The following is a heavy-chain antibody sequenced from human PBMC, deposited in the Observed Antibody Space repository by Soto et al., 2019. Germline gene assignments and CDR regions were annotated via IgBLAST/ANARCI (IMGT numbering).Heavy chain of an antibody. CDR3: AGGEADDYGDYGESYGMDV. D-gene: IGHD4-17*01. J-gene: IGHJ6*02. CDR1: GNTFTSYY. Sequence: ASVKVSCKASGNTFTSYYMHWVRQAPGLGLEWMGIINPSGGSTTYAQKFQGRVAITRDTSTSTVYMEVSSLRSEDTAVYYCAGGEADDYGDYGESYGMDVWGQGTTVTSP. V-gene: IGHV1-46*01. CDR2: INPSGGST.